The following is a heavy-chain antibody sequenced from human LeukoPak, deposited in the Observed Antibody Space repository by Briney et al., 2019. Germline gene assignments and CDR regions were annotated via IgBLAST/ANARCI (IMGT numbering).Heavy chain of an antibody. D-gene: IGHD3-22*01. Sequence: GGSLRLSCAASGFTFSSYSMNWVRQAPGKGLEWVSVIYSGGSTYYADSVKGRFTISRDNSKNTLYLQMNSLRAEDTAVYYCARDRGPYYYDRTNPFDYWGQGTLVTVSS. J-gene: IGHJ4*02. CDR2: IYSGGST. CDR3: ARDRGPYYYDRTNPFDY. CDR1: GFTFSSYS. V-gene: IGHV3-53*01.